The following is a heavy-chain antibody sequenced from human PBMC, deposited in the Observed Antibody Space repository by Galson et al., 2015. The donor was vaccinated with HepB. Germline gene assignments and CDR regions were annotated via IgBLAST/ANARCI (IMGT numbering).Heavy chain of an antibody. V-gene: IGHV3-21*01. CDR1: GFTLSSYS. J-gene: IGHJ3*02. CDR2: ISSSSSYI. Sequence: SLRLSCAASGFTLSSYSMNWVRQAPGKGLEWVSYISSSSSYIYYADSVKGRFTISRDNAKNSLYLQMNSLRAEDTAVYYCARDRDYGDDYVGPGDAFDIWGQGTMVIVSS. CDR3: ARDRDYGDDYVGPGDAFDI. D-gene: IGHD4-17*01.